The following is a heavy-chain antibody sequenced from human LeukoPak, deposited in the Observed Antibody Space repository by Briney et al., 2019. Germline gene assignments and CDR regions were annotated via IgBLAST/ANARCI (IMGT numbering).Heavy chain of an antibody. V-gene: IGHV1-69*13. CDR2: IIPIFGTA. Sequence: SVKVSCKAFGYTFTSNYMHWVRQAPGQGLEWMGGIIPIFGTANYAQKFQGRVTITADESTSTAYMELSSLRSEDTAVYYCARERYTVTTPDAFDIWGQGTMVTVSS. CDR3: ARERYTVTTPDAFDI. D-gene: IGHD4-17*01. CDR1: GYTFTSNY. J-gene: IGHJ3*02.